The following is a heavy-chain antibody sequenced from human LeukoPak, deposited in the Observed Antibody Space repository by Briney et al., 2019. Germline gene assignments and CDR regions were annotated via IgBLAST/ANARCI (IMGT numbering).Heavy chain of an antibody. Sequence: GGSLRLSCAASGFIFRNYWMHWVRQAPGKGLVWVARINPNGITTTYTDSVKGRFTISRDNARNTLYLQMNSLRAEDTAVYYCARDFAGDRDYWGQGTLVTVSS. V-gene: IGHV3-74*01. D-gene: IGHD4-17*01. CDR2: INPNGITT. CDR3: ARDFAGDRDY. J-gene: IGHJ4*02. CDR1: GFIFRNYW.